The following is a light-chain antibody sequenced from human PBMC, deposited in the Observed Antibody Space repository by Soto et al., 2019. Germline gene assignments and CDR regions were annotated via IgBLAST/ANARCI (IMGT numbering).Light chain of an antibody. V-gene: IGLV2-14*03. J-gene: IGLJ2*01. CDR2: DVS. CDR1: SSDVGVYDY. CDR3: SSYTTSTTRV. Sequence: QSVLTQPASVSRSPGQSITISCTGSSSDVGVYDYVSWYQQHPGKAPKLLIYDVSNRPAGISNRFSGSKSGNTASLTISGLQAEDEADYYCSSYTTSTTRVFGGGTKVTVL.